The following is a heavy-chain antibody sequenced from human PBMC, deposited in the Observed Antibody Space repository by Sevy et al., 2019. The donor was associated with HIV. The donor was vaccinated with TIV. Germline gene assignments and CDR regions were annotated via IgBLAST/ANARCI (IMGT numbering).Heavy chain of an antibody. Sequence: GGSLRLSCAASGFTFSSYDMHWVRQAPGKGLEWVAVISYDGSNKYYADSVKGRFTISRDNSKNTLYLQMNSLRAEDTAVYYCAKDRYGRAYYDSSGYSYGMDVWGQGTTVTVSS. CDR3: AKDRYGRAYYDSSGYSYGMDV. CDR1: GFTFSSYD. D-gene: IGHD3-22*01. V-gene: IGHV3-30*18. CDR2: ISYDGSNK. J-gene: IGHJ6*02.